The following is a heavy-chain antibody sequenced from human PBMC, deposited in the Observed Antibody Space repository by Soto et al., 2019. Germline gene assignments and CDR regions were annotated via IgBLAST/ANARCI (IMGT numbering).Heavy chain of an antibody. D-gene: IGHD3-3*01. J-gene: IGHJ4*02. CDR3: AKRPSSDFVN. V-gene: IGHV3-23*01. CDR1: GFTFSTYA. CDR2: INKNGGST. Sequence: EVQLLESGGGLVQPGGSLRLSCAASGFTFSTYAMNWVRQAPGKGLEWVSSINKNGGSTFYADSVKGRFTISRDNSKDTLFLQMNSLRAEDTALYYCAKRPSSDFVNWGQGTLVTVSS.